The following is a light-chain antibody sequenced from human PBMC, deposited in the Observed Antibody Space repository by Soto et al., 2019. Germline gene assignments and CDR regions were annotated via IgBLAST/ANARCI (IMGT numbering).Light chain of an antibody. CDR1: ESVSRW. CDR3: QQYNAYSQA. CDR2: QAS. J-gene: IGKJ4*01. Sequence: DIQMTQSPSTLSASVGDRVTITCRASESVSRWLAGYQQKPGRTPKLLIYQASTLETGVPSRFSGSGSGTEFTLTISSHLPDDFATYYCQQYNAYSQAVGRGTKVEIK. V-gene: IGKV1-5*03.